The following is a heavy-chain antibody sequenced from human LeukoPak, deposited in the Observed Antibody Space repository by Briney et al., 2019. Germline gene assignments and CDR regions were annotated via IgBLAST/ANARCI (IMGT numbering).Heavy chain of an antibody. Sequence: GGSLRLSCAASGFTLSSYSMNWVRQAPGKGLEWVSSIGSSSSYIYYADSVKGRFTISRDNAKNSLYLQMNSLRAEDTAVYYCARDFSSGWYYGMDVWGQGTTVTVSS. CDR1: GFTLSSYS. J-gene: IGHJ6*02. CDR2: IGSSSSYI. CDR3: ARDFSSGWYYGMDV. V-gene: IGHV3-21*01. D-gene: IGHD6-19*01.